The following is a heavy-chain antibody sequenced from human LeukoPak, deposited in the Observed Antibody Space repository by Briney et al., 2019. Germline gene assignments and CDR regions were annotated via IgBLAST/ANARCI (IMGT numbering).Heavy chain of an antibody. CDR1: GFTFSSYA. CDR3: ARLLSGN. V-gene: IGHV3-30-3*01. CDR2: ISYDGSNK. J-gene: IGHJ4*02. Sequence: GRSLRLSCAASGFTFSSYAMHWVRQAPGKGPEWVAVISYDGSNKYYADSVKGRFTISRDNSKNTLYLQMNSLRAEDTAVYYCARLLSGNWGQGTLVTVFS. D-gene: IGHD2-15*01.